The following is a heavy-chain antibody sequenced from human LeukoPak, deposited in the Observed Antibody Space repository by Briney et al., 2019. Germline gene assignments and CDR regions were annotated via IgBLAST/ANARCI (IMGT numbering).Heavy chain of an antibody. V-gene: IGHV4-4*07. J-gene: IGHJ4*02. CDR1: GGSISSYY. D-gene: IGHD1-26*01. CDR3: ASSSGSQGYFDY. Sequence: SETPSLTCTVSGGSISSYYWSWLRQPAGKGLEWIGRIYTSGSTNYNPSLKSRVTMSVDTSKNQFSLKLSSVTAADTAVYYCASSSGSQGYFDYWGQGTLVTVSS. CDR2: IYTSGST.